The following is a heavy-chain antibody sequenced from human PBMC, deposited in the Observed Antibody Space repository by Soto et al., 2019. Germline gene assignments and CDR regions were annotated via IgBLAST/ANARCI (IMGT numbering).Heavy chain of an antibody. V-gene: IGHV1-8*01. CDR1: GYTFTSYD. D-gene: IGHD3-22*01. CDR3: ARMYYDSSGYYYGAFDI. J-gene: IGHJ3*02. Sequence: ASVKVSCKASGYTFTSYDINWVRQATGQGPEWMGWMNPNSGNTGYAQKFQGRVTMTRNTSISTAYMELSSLRSEDTAVYYCARMYYDSSGYYYGAFDIWGQGTMVTVSS. CDR2: MNPNSGNT.